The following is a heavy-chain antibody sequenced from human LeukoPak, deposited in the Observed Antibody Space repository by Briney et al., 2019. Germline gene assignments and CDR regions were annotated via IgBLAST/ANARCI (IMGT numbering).Heavy chain of an antibody. CDR3: VRVYCSSTSCYFFDY. D-gene: IGHD2-2*01. CDR2: ISSSGSTI. Sequence: GGSLRLSCAASGFTFSDYYMSWIRQAPGKGLEWVSYISSSGSTIYYADSVKGRFTISRDNAKNSLYLQMNSLRAEDTAVYYCVRVYCSSTSCYFFDYWGQGTLVAVSS. CDR1: GFTFSDYY. V-gene: IGHV3-11*01. J-gene: IGHJ4*02.